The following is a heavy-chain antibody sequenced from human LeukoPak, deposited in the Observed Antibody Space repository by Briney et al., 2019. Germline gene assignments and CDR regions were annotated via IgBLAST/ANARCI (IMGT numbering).Heavy chain of an antibody. CDR3: ARGTHWFDP. CDR2: INHSGST. J-gene: IGHJ5*02. D-gene: IGHD2-15*01. V-gene: IGHV4-34*01. CDR1: GGSFSGYY. Sequence: SETLPLTCAVYGGSFSGYYWYWIRQPPGKGLEWIGEINHSGSTNYNPSLKSRVTISVDTSKNQFSLRMRSVTAADTAVYYCARGTHWFDPWGQGTLVTVSS.